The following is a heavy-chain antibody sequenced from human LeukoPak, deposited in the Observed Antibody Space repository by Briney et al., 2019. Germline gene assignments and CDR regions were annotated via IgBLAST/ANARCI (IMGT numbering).Heavy chain of an antibody. Sequence: GGSLRLSCAASGFTFSSYAMHWVRQAPGKGLEWVAVIWYDGSNKYHADSVKGRFTIPRDNSQNTLYLQMNNLRAEDTALYYCARGLGYSYGYGIDYWGQGTLVTVSS. V-gene: IGHV3-33*01. J-gene: IGHJ4*02. D-gene: IGHD5-18*01. CDR1: GFTFSSYA. CDR2: IWYDGSNK. CDR3: ARGLGYSYGYGIDY.